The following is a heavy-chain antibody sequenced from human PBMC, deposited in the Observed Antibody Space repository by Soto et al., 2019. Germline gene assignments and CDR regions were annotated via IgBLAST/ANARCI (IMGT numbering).Heavy chain of an antibody. CDR1: GASVSSNNYN. D-gene: IGHD1-1*01. CDR3: AGDRGPSKGTYYDY. V-gene: IGHV4-61*01. Sequence: SETLSLTCTVSGASVSSNNYNWSWIRQPPGKGLEWIGYIYYTGSTNFNPSLKSRVTISLDTYKNQFSLKLSSVTDADTAVYYCAGDRGPSKGTYYDYWGQGTLVTVSS. CDR2: IYYTGST. J-gene: IGHJ4*02.